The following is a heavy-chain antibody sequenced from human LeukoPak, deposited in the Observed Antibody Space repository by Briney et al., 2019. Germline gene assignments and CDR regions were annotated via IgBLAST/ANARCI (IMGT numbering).Heavy chain of an antibody. V-gene: IGHV3-23*01. CDR3: AKDRSIGTYYTLDH. Sequence: GGSLRLSCEASGFTFNNYVMTWVRQGPGKGLEWVSSISASAAMTYYADSVKGRFTVSRDNSNNRLYLHMSGLTAADTAVYYCAKDRSIGTYYTLDHWGQGSLVTVSS. D-gene: IGHD1-26*01. CDR1: GFTFNNYV. CDR2: ISASAAMT. J-gene: IGHJ4*02.